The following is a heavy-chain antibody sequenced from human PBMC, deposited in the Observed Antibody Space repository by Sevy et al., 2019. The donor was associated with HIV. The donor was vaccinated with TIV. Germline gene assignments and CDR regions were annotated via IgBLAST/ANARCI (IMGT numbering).Heavy chain of an antibody. CDR2: IYHTGAA. CDR1: GGSISSSSYR. V-gene: IGHV4-39*01. D-gene: IGHD3-10*01. CDR3: ARWYGNNFDY. Sequence: SETLSLTCTGSGGSISSSSYRWGWIRQPPGKGLEWVGSIYHTGAADDNPSLKRRFTMSVDTSKNQFSLQVGSVTAADTAVYYCARWYGNNFDYWGQGALDTVSS. J-gene: IGHJ4*02.